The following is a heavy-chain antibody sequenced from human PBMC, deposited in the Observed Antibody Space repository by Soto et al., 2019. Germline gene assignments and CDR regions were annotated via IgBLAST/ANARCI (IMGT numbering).Heavy chain of an antibody. Sequence: QVQVVESGGGVVQPGRSLRLSCAASGFTFSGFGMHWVRHTPGKGLEWLAVISYDGSHKLHADSVQGRFTISRDNSKNTLSLQINSLRTEDTAVYYCAKDLGLDASASYPYHWGQGTLVSVSS. J-gene: IGHJ5*02. D-gene: IGHD3-10*01. V-gene: IGHV3-30*18. CDR3: AKDLGLDASASYPYH. CDR1: GFTFSGFG. CDR2: ISYDGSHK.